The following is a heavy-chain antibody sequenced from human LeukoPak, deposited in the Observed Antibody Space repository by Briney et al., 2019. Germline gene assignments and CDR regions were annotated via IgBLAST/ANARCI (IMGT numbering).Heavy chain of an antibody. V-gene: IGHV4-4*08. CDR3: ARDTYYYGSGSYHYFDY. CDR2: IYTSGST. Sequence: SETLSLTCTVSGGSISSYYWSWIRQPPGKGLEWIGRIYTSGSTNYNPSLKSRVTISVDTSKNQFSLKLSSVTAADTAVYYCARDTYYYGSGSYHYFDYWGQGTLVTVSS. D-gene: IGHD3-10*01. CDR1: GGSISSYY. J-gene: IGHJ4*02.